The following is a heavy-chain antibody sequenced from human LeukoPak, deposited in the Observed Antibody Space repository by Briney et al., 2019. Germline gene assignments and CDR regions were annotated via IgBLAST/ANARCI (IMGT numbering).Heavy chain of an antibody. CDR3: ARDAATVRGVISAVDY. D-gene: IGHD3-10*01. Sequence: ASVKVSCKASGYTFTGYYMHWVRQAPGQGLEWMGWINPNSGGTNYAQKFQGRVTMTRDTSISTAYMELSRLRSDDTAVYYCARDAATVRGVISAVDYWGQGTLVTVSS. CDR2: INPNSGGT. CDR1: GYTFTGYY. J-gene: IGHJ4*02. V-gene: IGHV1-2*02.